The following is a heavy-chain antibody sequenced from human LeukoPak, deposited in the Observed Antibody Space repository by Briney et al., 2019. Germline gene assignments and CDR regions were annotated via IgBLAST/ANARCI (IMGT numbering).Heavy chain of an antibody. CDR3: ARCTFNVWAAAGTGPYYYYYYMDV. D-gene: IGHD6-13*01. V-gene: IGHV1-69*10. CDR2: FIPILGTA. Sequence: ASVKVSCKASGYTFGTHWMHWVRQAPGQGLEWMGVFIPILGTANSTQKFRDRVTITADISTNTASMELSSLRSEDTAVYYCARCTFNVWAAAGTGPYYYYYYMDVWGKGTTVTISS. J-gene: IGHJ6*03. CDR1: GYTFGTHW.